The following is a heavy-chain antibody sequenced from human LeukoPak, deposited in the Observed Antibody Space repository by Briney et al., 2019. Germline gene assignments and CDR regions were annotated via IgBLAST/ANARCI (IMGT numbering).Heavy chain of an antibody. V-gene: IGHV3-9*01. D-gene: IGHD2-15*01. J-gene: IGHJ3*02. CDR2: ISWNSDSM. CDR1: GVTFDDYA. CDR3: AKDLSGHLRDGGFDI. Sequence: GRSLRLSCAASGVTFDDYAMHWVRQAPGKGLECVSGISWNSDSMGYVDSVKGRFTISRDNAKNSLYLQMNSLRAEDTALYYCAKDLSGHLRDGGFDISGQGTMVTVSS.